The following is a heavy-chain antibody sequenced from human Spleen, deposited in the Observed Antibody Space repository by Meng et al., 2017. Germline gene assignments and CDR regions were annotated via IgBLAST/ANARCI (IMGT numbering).Heavy chain of an antibody. D-gene: IGHD2/OR15-2a*01. V-gene: IGHV1-46*01. J-gene: IGHJ3*02. CDR2: INPSGGST. Sequence: ASVKVSCKTSGYTFTTYYMHWVRQAPGQGLEWMGIINPSGGSTNYAQKFQGRVTMTRDTSTSTVYMELSSLRSEDTAVYYCAGVLSRWVDAFDIWGQGTMVTVSS. CDR1: GYTFTTYY. CDR3: AGVLSRWVDAFDI.